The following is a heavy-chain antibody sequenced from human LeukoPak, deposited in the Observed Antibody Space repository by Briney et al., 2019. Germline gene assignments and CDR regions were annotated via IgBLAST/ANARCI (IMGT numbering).Heavy chain of an antibody. D-gene: IGHD3-3*01. J-gene: IGHJ6*02. CDR2: ISAYNGNT. Sequence: ASVKVSCKASAYTFTSYGISWVRQAPGQGLEWMGWISAYNGNTNYAQKLQGRLTMTTDTSTSTAYMELRSLRSDDTAVYYCARDRVAYYYYYGMDVWGQGTTVTVSS. V-gene: IGHV1-18*01. CDR1: AYTFTSYG. CDR3: ARDRVAYYYYYGMDV.